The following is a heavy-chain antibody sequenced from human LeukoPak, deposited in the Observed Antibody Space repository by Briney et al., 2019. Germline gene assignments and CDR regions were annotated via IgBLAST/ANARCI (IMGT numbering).Heavy chain of an antibody. D-gene: IGHD2-15*01. J-gene: IGHJ4*02. Sequence: GASVKVSCKASGGTFSSYAISWVRQAPGQGLEWMGGIIPIFGTANYAQKFQGRVTITADESTSTAYMELSSLRSEDTAVYYSASPPGGYCSGGSCHYSYWGQGTLVTVSS. V-gene: IGHV1-69*13. CDR2: IIPIFGTA. CDR1: GGTFSSYA. CDR3: ASPPGGYCSGGSCHYSY.